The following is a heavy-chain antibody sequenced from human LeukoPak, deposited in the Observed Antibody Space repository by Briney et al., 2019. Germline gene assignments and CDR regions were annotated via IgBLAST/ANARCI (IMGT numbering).Heavy chain of an antibody. Sequence: QAGGSLRLSCATSGFTFSSYWMSWVRQAPGKGLEWVANIKQDGSEKYYVDSVKGRFTISRDNAKNSLYLQMNSLRAEDTAVYYCAREGLRLFYYYFDYWGQGTLVTVSS. D-gene: IGHD5-12*01. CDR1: GFTFSSYW. J-gene: IGHJ4*02. CDR2: IKQDGSEK. CDR3: AREGLRLFYYYFDY. V-gene: IGHV3-7*01.